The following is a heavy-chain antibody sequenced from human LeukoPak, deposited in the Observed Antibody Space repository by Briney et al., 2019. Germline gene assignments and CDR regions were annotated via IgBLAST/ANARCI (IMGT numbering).Heavy chain of an antibody. J-gene: IGHJ6*02. CDR1: GFTFSSYS. D-gene: IGHD4-11*01. CDR2: ISGSGGST. CDR3: AKDADYSSWYYYYGMDV. V-gene: IGHV3-23*01. Sequence: GGSLRLSCAASGFTFSSYSMNWVRQAPGKGLEWVSAISGSGGSTYYADSVKGRFTISRDNSKNTLYLQMNSLRAEDTAVYYCAKDADYSSWYYYYGMDVWGQGTTVTVSS.